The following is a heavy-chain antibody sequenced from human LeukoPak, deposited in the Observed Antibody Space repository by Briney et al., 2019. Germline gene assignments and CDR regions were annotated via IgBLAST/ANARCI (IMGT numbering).Heavy chain of an antibody. CDR1: GFIIDDYA. J-gene: IGHJ4*02. CDR2: ISGDGGST. D-gene: IGHD6-13*01. Sequence: GGSLRLSCAAPGFIIDDYAIHWGRQAPGTGLEWVSLISGDGGSTFYADSVKGRFTISRDNSKNSLSLQMSSLRSEDTALHFCARESERSGWYNYWGQGTLVTVSS. CDR3: ARESERSGWYNY. V-gene: IGHV3-43*02.